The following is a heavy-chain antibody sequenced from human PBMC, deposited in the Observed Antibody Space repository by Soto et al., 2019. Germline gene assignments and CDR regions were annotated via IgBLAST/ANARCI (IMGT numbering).Heavy chain of an antibody. CDR1: GFTFSSYG. Sequence: QVQLVESGGGVVQPGRSLRLSCAASGFTFSSYGMHWVRQAPGKGLEWVAVIWYDGSNKYYADSVKGRFTISRDNSKNTLYLQMNSLRAEDTAVYYCARDNMWFGEFIPDYWGQGTLVTVSS. D-gene: IGHD3-10*01. V-gene: IGHV3-33*01. J-gene: IGHJ4*02. CDR3: ARDNMWFGEFIPDY. CDR2: IWYDGSNK.